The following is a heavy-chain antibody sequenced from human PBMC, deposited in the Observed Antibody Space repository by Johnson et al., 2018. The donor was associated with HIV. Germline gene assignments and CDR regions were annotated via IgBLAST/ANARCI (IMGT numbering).Heavy chain of an antibody. CDR2: ISSSGSTI. J-gene: IGHJ3*02. CDR1: GFTFSDYY. V-gene: IGHV3-11*04. D-gene: IGHD4-23*01. CDR3: ARYSDGGYHPHDAFDI. Sequence: VQLVESGGGLVQPGGSLRLSCAASGFTFSDYYMSWIRQAPGKGLEWVSYISSSGSTIYYAVSVKGRFTISRDNAKNSLYLQMNSLRAEDTAVYYCARYSDGGYHPHDAFDIWGQGTMVTVSS.